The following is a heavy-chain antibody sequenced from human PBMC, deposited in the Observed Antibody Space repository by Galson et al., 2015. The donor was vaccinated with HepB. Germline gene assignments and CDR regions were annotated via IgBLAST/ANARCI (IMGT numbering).Heavy chain of an antibody. CDR1: GFTFSSHS. J-gene: IGHJ4*02. Sequence: SLRLSCAASGFTFSSHSMHWVRQAPGKGLEWVAVISNDGSNKYYVESVKGRFIISRDNSKNTLSLEMTSLLPEDTAVYYCAKSKRTGDTTYNSFDFWGQGTPVTVSS. D-gene: IGHD1-26*01. CDR2: ISNDGSNK. V-gene: IGHV3-30*18. CDR3: AKSKRTGDTTYNSFDF.